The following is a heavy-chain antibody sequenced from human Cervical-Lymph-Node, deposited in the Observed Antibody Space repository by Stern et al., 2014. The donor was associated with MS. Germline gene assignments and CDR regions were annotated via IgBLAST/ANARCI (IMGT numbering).Heavy chain of an antibody. CDR1: GFTFSSYS. Sequence: EMQLVESGGGLVKPGGSLRLSCAASGFTFSSYSMNWVRQAPGKGLEWVSSISSSSSYIYYADSVKGRFTISRDNAKNSLYLQMNSLRAENTAVYYCAVGGSALVTVAECSQHWGQGTLVTVSS. CDR2: ISSSSSYI. J-gene: IGHJ1*01. V-gene: IGHV3-21*01. D-gene: IGHD4-23*01. CDR3: AVGGSALVTVAECSQH.